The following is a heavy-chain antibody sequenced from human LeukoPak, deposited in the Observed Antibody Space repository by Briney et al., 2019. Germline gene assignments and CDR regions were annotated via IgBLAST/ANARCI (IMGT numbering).Heavy chain of an antibody. CDR2: ISGSGGST. V-gene: IGHV3-23*01. Sequence: PGGSLRLSCAASGFTFSSYAMSWVRQAPGKGLEWVSAISGSGGSTYYADSVKGRFTISRDTSKNTLYLQMNSLRAEDTAVYYCGVPLAVSGEDYWGQGTLVTVSS. D-gene: IGHD3-10*01. CDR1: GFTFSSYA. J-gene: IGHJ4*02. CDR3: GVPLAVSGEDY.